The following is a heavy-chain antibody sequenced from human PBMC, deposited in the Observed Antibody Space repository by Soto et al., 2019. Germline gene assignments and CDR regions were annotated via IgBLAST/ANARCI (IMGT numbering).Heavy chain of an antibody. V-gene: IGHV1-2*04. CDR3: AREGVAAAGTRSTILYFYYYMDV. Sequence: ASVKVSCKASGGTFSSYAISWVRQAPGQGLEWMGGINPNSGGTNYAQKFQGWVTMTRDTSTNTVYMELSSLRSEDTAVYYCAREGVAAAGTRSTILYFYYYMDVWGKGTTVTVSS. J-gene: IGHJ6*03. D-gene: IGHD6-13*01. CDR1: GGTFSSYA. CDR2: INPNSGGT.